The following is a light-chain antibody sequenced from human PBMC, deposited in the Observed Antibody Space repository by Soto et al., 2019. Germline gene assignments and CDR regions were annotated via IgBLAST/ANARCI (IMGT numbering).Light chain of an antibody. CDR3: SSYADTHELV. J-gene: IGLJ2*01. Sequence: QSALTQPPSASGSPGQPVTISCTGTSSDIGGYNFVSWYQQHPGKAPKLMIDEVNKRPSGVPDRFSGSKSGNTASLAVSGLQAEDEADYYCSSYADTHELVFGGGTKLTVL. CDR2: EVN. CDR1: SSDIGGYNF. V-gene: IGLV2-8*01.